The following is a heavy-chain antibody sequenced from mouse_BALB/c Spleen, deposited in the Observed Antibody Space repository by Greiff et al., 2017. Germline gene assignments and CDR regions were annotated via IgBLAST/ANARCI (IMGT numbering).Heavy chain of an antibody. CDR3: AYRYDAGYAMDY. D-gene: IGHD2-14*01. Sequence: DVKLQESGPDLVKPSQSLSLTCTVTGYSITSGYSWHWIRQFPGNKLEWMGYIHYSGSTNYNPSLKSRISITRDTSKNQFFLQLNSVTTEDTATYYCAYRYDAGYAMDYWGQGTSVTVSS. V-gene: IGHV3-1*02. CDR1: GYSITSGYS. J-gene: IGHJ4*01. CDR2: IHYSGST.